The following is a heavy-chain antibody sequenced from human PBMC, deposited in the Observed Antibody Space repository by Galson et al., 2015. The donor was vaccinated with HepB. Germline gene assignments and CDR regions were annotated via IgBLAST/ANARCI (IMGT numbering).Heavy chain of an antibody. V-gene: IGHV3-66*01. J-gene: IGHJ3*02. CDR3: ARDRGLLGYATDAFDI. Sequence: SLRLSCAASGFTVSSNYMSWVRQAPGKGLEWVSVIYSGGSTYYADSVKVRFTISRDYSKNTLYLQMNSLRAEDTAVYYCARDRGLLGYATDAFDIWGQGTMVTVPS. D-gene: IGHD3-10*02. CDR1: GFTVSSNY. CDR2: IYSGGST.